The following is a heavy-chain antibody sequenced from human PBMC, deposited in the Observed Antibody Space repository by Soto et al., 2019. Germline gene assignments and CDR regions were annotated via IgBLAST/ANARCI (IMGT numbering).Heavy chain of an antibody. V-gene: IGHV1-46*03. CDR1: GYTFTSYF. CDR2: INPSDRST. D-gene: IGHD3-10*01. J-gene: IGHJ4*02. Sequence: ASVKVSCKASGYTFTSYFIHWVRQAPGQGLEWMGIINPSDRSTSYARRFQGRVTMTRDTSTSTVYMEVSSLRSEDTAVYYCSRVDPGETSPFDHWGQGTLVTVSS. CDR3: SRVDPGETSPFDH.